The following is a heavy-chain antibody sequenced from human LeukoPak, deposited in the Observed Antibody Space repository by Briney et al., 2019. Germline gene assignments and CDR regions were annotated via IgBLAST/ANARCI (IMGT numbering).Heavy chain of an antibody. CDR2: INHSGST. Sequence: SETLSLTCAVYGGSFSGYYWSWIRQPPGKGLEWIGEINHSGSTNYNPSLKSRVTISVDTSKNQFSLKLSSVTAADTAVYYCARGQGSSSPYNWFDPWGQGTLVTVSS. V-gene: IGHV4-34*01. CDR1: GGSFSGYY. D-gene: IGHD6-6*01. CDR3: ARGQGSSSPYNWFDP. J-gene: IGHJ5*02.